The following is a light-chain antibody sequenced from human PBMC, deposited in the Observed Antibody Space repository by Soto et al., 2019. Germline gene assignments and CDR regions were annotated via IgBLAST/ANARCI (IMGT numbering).Light chain of an antibody. CDR3: QQRYNWPIT. CDR1: QSVSGY. Sequence: EIVLTQSPATLSLSPGGTATLCCRASQSVSGYIGWYQQTPGQAPRLLIYADSNRATGIPARFSGSGSGTDFTLTISSLEPEDFSVYYCQQRYNWPITFGQGTRLEIK. J-gene: IGKJ5*01. V-gene: IGKV3-11*01. CDR2: ADS.